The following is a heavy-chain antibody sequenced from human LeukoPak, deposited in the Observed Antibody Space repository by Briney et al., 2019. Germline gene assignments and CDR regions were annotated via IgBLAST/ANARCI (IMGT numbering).Heavy chain of an antibody. CDR1: GGSFSGYY. Sequence: SETLSLTCAVYGGSFSGYYWSWIRQPPGKGLEWIGEMNHSGSTNYNPSLKSRVTISLDTSKNQFSLKLSSGNAADTAVYYCGRVRNYDFWSGYLYYFDYWGQGTLVTVSS. D-gene: IGHD3-3*01. CDR2: MNHSGST. J-gene: IGHJ4*02. CDR3: GRVRNYDFWSGYLYYFDY. V-gene: IGHV4-34*01.